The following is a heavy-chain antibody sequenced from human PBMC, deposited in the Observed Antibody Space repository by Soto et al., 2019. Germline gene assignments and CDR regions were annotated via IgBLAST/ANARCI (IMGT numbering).Heavy chain of an antibody. J-gene: IGHJ4*02. CDR3: ASLAYRCIAAN. CDR2: IYYSGST. V-gene: IGHV4-39*01. Sequence: SETLSLTCTVSGGSISSSSYYWGWIRQPPGKGLEWIGSIYYSGSTYYNPSLKSRVTISVDTSKNQFSLKLSSVTAADTAVYYCASLAYRCIAANWGQGTLVTVSS. D-gene: IGHD6-13*01. CDR1: GGSISSSSYY.